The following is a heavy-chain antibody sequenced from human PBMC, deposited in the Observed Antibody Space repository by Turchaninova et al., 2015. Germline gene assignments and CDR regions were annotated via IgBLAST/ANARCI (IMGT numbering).Heavy chain of an antibody. V-gene: IGHV3-23*01. D-gene: IGHD6-19*01. J-gene: IGHJ4*02. CDR2: ITGSGSST. CDR3: ARGAGSGWSQGQC. CDR1: EFTYSSYV. Sequence: LVLSWGFLRLTWACSEFTYSSYVMYWVRQAPGKGLEWVSSITGSGSSTYDADSVRGRFTISRDNSKNTLYLQMSSLRTEDTAVYYCARGAGSGWSQGQCGGQGTLVTVSS.